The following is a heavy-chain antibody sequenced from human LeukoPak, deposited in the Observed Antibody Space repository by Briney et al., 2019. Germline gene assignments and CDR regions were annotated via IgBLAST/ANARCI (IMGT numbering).Heavy chain of an antibody. CDR3: AGDGRIQLWFGAGDAFDI. Sequence: ASVKVSCEASGYTFTSYYMHWVRQAPGQGLEWMGIINPSGGSTSYAQKFQGRVTMTRDTSTSTVYMELSSLRSEDTAVYYCAGDGRIQLWFGAGDAFDIWGQGTMVTVSS. V-gene: IGHV1-46*01. J-gene: IGHJ3*02. D-gene: IGHD5-18*01. CDR1: GYTFTSYY. CDR2: INPSGGST.